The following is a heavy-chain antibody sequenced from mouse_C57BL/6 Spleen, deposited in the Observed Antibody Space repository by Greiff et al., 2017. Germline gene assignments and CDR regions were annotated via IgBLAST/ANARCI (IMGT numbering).Heavy chain of an antibody. J-gene: IGHJ4*01. V-gene: IGHV1-9*01. CDR2: ILPGSGST. CDR1: GYTFTGYW. Sequence: QVQLQQSGAELMKPGASVKLSCKATGYTFTGYWIEWVKQRPGHGLEWIGEILPGSGSTHYNEKFKGKATFTADTSSNTTYMQLSSLTTEDSAIYYCARGGITTVVAPYYAMDYWGQGTSVTVSS. D-gene: IGHD1-1*01. CDR3: ARGGITTVVAPYYAMDY.